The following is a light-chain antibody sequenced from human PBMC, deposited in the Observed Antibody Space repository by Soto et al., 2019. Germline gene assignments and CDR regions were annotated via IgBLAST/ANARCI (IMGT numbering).Light chain of an antibody. Sequence: DIQMTQSPSTLSASVGDRVTINCRASQSISSWLAWYQQKPGKAPKHLSYTASSLGSRVKSRFLGSGSGTEFILTISGLQPELFATYYCQQYNSYPITVGQGTRLEI. CDR3: QQYNSYPIT. CDR1: QSISSW. V-gene: IGKV1-5*03. CDR2: TAS. J-gene: IGKJ5*01.